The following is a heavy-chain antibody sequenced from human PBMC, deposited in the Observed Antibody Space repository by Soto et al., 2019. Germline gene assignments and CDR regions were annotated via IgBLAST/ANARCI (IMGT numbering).Heavy chain of an antibody. CDR3: ARSGHYDLEKPGDY. V-gene: IGHV3-33*01. J-gene: IGHJ4*02. CDR1: GFTFSSYG. D-gene: IGHD3-3*01. Sequence: GGSLRLSCAASGFTFSSYGMHWVRQAPGKGLEWVAVIWYDGSNKYYADSVKGRFTISRDNSKNTLYLQMNSLRAEDTAVYYCARSGHYDLEKPGDYWGQGTLVTVSS. CDR2: IWYDGSNK.